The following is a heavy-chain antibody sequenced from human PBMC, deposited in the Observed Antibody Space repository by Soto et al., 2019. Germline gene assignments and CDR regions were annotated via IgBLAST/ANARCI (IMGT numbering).Heavy chain of an antibody. CDR1: GFTFTNFA. D-gene: IGHD6-19*01. CDR2: ISASGRDT. J-gene: IGHJ4*02. CDR3: AKGKASGWYYFDY. Sequence: GGSLRLSCAASGFTFTNFAMSWVRQAPGRGLEWVSGISASGRDTYYADSVKDRFTVSRDNPKNTLYLQMNSLRAEDTAIYYCAKGKASGWYYFDYWGQGARVTVSS. V-gene: IGHV3-23*01.